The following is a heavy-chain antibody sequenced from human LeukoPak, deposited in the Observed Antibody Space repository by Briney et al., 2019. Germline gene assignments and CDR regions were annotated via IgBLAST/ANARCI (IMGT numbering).Heavy chain of an antibody. Sequence: GGSLRLSCAASGFTFSNYWMSWVRQAPGKGLEWVANIKQDGREKYYVDSVKGRFTISRDNAKNSLYLQMNSLRAEDTAVYYCARDGDFWSAQGAFDIWGQGTMVTVSS. CDR1: GFTFSNYW. CDR2: IKQDGREK. J-gene: IGHJ3*02. V-gene: IGHV3-7*01. CDR3: ARDGDFWSAQGAFDI. D-gene: IGHD3-3*01.